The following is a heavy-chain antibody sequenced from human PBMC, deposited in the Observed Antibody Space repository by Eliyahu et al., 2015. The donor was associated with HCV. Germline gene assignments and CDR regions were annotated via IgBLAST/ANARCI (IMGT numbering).Heavy chain of an antibody. CDR2: IKSKTDGGTP. J-gene: IGHJ6*02. CDR3: ITSRLWTFYGMDV. Sequence: EVQLVGSGGGLVKPGGSLRLSCVVSGITFSNVWLPWVRQAPGRGLEWVGRIKSKTDGGTPDYAAPVKGRFTISRDDAENTLYLQMDSLRTEDTAVYYCITSRLWTFYGMDVWGQGTTVTVSS. CDR1: GITFSNVW. V-gene: IGHV3-15*05. D-gene: IGHD4/OR15-4a*01.